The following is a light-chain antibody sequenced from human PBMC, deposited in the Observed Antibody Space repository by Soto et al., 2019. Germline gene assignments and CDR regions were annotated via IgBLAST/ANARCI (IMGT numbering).Light chain of an antibody. CDR3: QQYGSSPRLT. CDR1: QSVTSSY. CDR2: AAS. Sequence: EIVLTQSPGTLSLSPGERATLSCRASQSVTSSYLAWYQQKPGQAPRLLIYAASSRATGIPDRFNGSGSGTDFTHTVSRLEPDYFAVYYRQQYGSSPRLTFGGGAEVEIK. V-gene: IGKV3-20*01. J-gene: IGKJ4*01.